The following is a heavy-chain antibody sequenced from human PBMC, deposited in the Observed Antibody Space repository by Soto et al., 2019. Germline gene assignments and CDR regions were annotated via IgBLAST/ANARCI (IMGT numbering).Heavy chain of an antibody. CDR2: ISYDGSNK. Sequence: GGSLRLSCAASGFTFSSYGMHWVRQAPGKGLEWVGVISYDGSNKYYADSVKGRFTISRDNSKNTLYLQVNSLRAEDMAVYYCTEDHYGSSWYRFGTYYYYGMDVWGQGTTVTVSS. CDR1: GFTFSSYG. CDR3: TEDHYGSSWYRFGTYYYYGMDV. D-gene: IGHD6-13*01. J-gene: IGHJ6*02. V-gene: IGHV3-30*18.